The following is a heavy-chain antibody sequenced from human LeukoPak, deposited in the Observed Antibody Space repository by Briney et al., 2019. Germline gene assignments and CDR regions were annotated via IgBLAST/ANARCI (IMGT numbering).Heavy chain of an antibody. CDR3: AVGYDGGYDFWSGYKSFDY. CDR2: ISGSGGST. Sequence: PGGSLRLSCAASGFTFSSYAMSWVRQAPGKGLEWVSAISGSGGSTYYADSVKGRFTISRDNSKNTLYLQMNSLRAEDTAVYYCAVGYDGGYDFWSGYKSFDYWGQGTLVTVSS. J-gene: IGHJ4*02. D-gene: IGHD3-3*01. CDR1: GFTFSSYA. V-gene: IGHV3-23*01.